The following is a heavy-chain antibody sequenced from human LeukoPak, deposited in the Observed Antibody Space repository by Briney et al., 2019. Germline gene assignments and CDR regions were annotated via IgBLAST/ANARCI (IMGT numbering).Heavy chain of an antibody. Sequence: GASVKVSCKASGYTFTGYYMHWVRQAPGQGLEWMGWINPNSGGTNYAQKFQERVTITRDMSTSTAYMELSSLRSEDTAVYYCAAVLPQYDILTGYYIPGREYAFDIWGQGTMVTVSS. CDR1: GYTFTGYY. J-gene: IGHJ3*02. CDR2: INPNSGGT. CDR3: AAVLPQYDILTGYYIPGREYAFDI. D-gene: IGHD3-9*01. V-gene: IGHV1-2*02.